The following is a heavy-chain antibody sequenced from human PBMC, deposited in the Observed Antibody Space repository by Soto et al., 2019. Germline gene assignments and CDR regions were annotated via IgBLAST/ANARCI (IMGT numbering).Heavy chain of an antibody. CDR3: AKDLIGNSGGYFPDS. V-gene: IGHV1-69*13. CDR2: IIPIFGTA. D-gene: IGHD3-22*01. Sequence: SVKVSCKASGGTFSSYAISWVRQAPGQGLEWMGGIIPIFGTANYAQKFQGRVTITADESTSTAYMELNSLRAEDTAVYYCAKDLIGNSGGYFPDSWGQGTLVTVSS. J-gene: IGHJ4*02. CDR1: GGTFSSYA.